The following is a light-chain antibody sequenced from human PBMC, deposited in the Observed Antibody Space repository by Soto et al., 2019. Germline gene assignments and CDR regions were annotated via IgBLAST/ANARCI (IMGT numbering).Light chain of an antibody. Sequence: EIVLTQSPGTLSLSPGERATLSCRASQSVTSNYLARYQQKPGQALRLLIDYGSTRAAGVPDRFSGGGSGTDFGLTITSAEPQDFAVYYCEQYGRSSLMHTLGQGTMLVVK. CDR3: EQYGRSSLMHT. J-gene: IGKJ2*01. V-gene: IGKV3-20*01. CDR1: QSVTSNY. CDR2: YGS.